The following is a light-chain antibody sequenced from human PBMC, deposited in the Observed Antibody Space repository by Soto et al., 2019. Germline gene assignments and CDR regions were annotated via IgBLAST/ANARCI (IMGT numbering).Light chain of an antibody. CDR3: QQYNSYRA. Sequence: DIQMTQSPSPLSASVVDRVTITCRASQSIDTWLAWHQQKPGQVPKLLISKASSLESGVPSRFSGSGSGTEFTLTISSLQPDDSATYYCQQYNSYRAFGQGTKVDIK. CDR1: QSIDTW. V-gene: IGKV1-5*03. CDR2: KAS. J-gene: IGKJ1*01.